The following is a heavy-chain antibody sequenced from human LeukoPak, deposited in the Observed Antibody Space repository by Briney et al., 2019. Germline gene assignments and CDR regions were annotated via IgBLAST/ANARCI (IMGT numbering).Heavy chain of an antibody. CDR1: GFTFGSYA. CDR3: AKDSGGSGTYRPFDY. D-gene: IGHD3-10*01. J-gene: IGHJ4*02. Sequence: PGGSLILSCAASGFTFGSYAMSWVRQPPGKGLEWVSTISSSGGSTYYADSVKGRFTISRDNSKNTLYLQMNSLRAEDTAVFYCAKDSGGSGTYRPFDYWGQGTLVTVSS. V-gene: IGHV3-23*01. CDR2: ISSSGGST.